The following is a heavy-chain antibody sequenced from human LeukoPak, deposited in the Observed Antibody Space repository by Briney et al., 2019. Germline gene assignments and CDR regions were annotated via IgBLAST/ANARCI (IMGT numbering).Heavy chain of an antibody. V-gene: IGHV3-74*01. J-gene: IGHJ4*02. CDR2: INTDGSST. CDR1: GFTFSSYW. D-gene: IGHD6-13*01. Sequence: GGSLRLSCAASGFTFSSYWMHWVRQAPGKGLVWVSRINTDGSSTSYADSVKGRFTISRDNAKNTLYLQMNSLRAEDTAVYYCARGPPSIAAAGLLDYWGQGTLVTVSS. CDR3: ARGPPSIAAAGLLDY.